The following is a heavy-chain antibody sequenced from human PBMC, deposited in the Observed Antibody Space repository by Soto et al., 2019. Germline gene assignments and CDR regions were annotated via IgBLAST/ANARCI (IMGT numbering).Heavy chain of an antibody. D-gene: IGHD2-21*01. J-gene: IGHJ5*02. CDR3: ERGRGEFDA. Sequence: PSETLSLTCAVYGASLSDNYCNWLRQPPGKGLEWIGEINHSGNTNYNPSLRSRVTISIDTSKNQLSLNLRSASAADTAVYYCERGRGEFDAWGQGTPVTVSS. V-gene: IGHV4-34*01. CDR1: GASLSDNY. CDR2: INHSGNT.